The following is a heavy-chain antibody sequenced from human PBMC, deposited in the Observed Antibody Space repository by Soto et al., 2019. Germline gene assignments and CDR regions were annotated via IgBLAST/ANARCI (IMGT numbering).Heavy chain of an antibody. CDR3: AKDHYYDSSGSLDY. CDR2: IFSGGYT. Sequence: PGGSLRLSCAASGFIFRDWFMSWIRQAPGKGLEWVSVIFSGGYTYYADSVKGRFTISRDNSKNTLYLQMNSLRAEDTAVYYCAKDHYYDSSGSLDYWGQGTLVTVSS. D-gene: IGHD3-22*01. V-gene: IGHV3-53*01. J-gene: IGHJ4*02. CDR1: GFIFRDWF.